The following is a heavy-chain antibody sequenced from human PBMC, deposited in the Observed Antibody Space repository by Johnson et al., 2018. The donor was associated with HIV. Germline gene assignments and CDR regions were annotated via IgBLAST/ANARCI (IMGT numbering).Heavy chain of an antibody. J-gene: IGHJ3*02. CDR1: GFTVSSNY. D-gene: IGHD1-26*01. CDR2: IYSGGST. Sequence: VQLVESGGGLVQPGGSLRLSCAASGFTVSSNYMSWVRQAPGKGLEWVSVIYSGGSTYYADSVKGRFTISRDNSKNTLYLQMNSLRAEDTAVYYCARDRWDWVGATDAFDIWGQGTMVTVSS. CDR3: ARDRWDWVGATDAFDI. V-gene: IGHV3-53*01.